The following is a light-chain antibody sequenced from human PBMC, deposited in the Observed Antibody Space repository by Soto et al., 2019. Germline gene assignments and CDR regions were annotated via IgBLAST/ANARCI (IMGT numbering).Light chain of an antibody. Sequence: SYELTQPPSVSVSPGQTASITCSGDKLGDKYACWYQQKPGQSPVLIIYQDSKRPSGTPERFSGSNSGNTATLTISGTQAMDEADYYCRAWDSSTPVVFGGGTKLTVL. CDR2: QDS. CDR1: KLGDKY. CDR3: RAWDSSTPVV. J-gene: IGLJ2*01. V-gene: IGLV3-1*01.